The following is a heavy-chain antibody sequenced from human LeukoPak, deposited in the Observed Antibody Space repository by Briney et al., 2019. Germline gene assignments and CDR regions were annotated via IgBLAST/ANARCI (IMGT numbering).Heavy chain of an antibody. CDR2: IYTSGST. CDR1: GGSITGYY. V-gene: IGHV4-4*07. D-gene: IGHD5-12*01. J-gene: IGHJ4*02. Sequence: SETLSLTCTVSGGSITGYYWSWIRQPAGKGLEWIGRIYTSGSTNYNPSLKSRVTMSVDTSKNQFSLKLSSVTAADTAVYYCASRGYSGYGPFDYWGQGTLVTVSS. CDR3: ASRGYSGYGPFDY.